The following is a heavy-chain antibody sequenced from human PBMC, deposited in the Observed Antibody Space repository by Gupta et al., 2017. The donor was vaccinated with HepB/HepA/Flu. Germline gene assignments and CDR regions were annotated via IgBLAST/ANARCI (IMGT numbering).Heavy chain of an antibody. D-gene: IGHD3-22*01. CDR1: GGTFSRDA. CDR2: IIPSVDVA. Sequence: QLVQSGAGLRRPGSSVKVSCKASGGTFSRDAISWVRQAPGQGLEWMGRIIPSVDVADDSQTFQGILTISKDTSTSTSDMEWSSMKPQDTAVYFWAGGNYYESDGPVAGGQGTLVTVAS. V-gene: IGHV1-69*04. J-gene: IGHJ4*02. CDR3: AGGNYYESDGPVA.